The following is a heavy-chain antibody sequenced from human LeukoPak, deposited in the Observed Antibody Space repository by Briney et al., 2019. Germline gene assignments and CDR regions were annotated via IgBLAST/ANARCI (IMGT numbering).Heavy chain of an antibody. D-gene: IGHD3-3*01. V-gene: IGHV1-8*03. CDR2: MNPNSGNT. CDR1: GYTFTSYD. Sequence: ASVKVSCKASGYTFTSYDINWVRQATGQGREWMGWMNPNSGNTGYAQKFQGRVTITRNTSISTAYMELSSLRSEDTAVYYCARCPLFWSGYSDDAFDIWGQGTMVTVSS. J-gene: IGHJ3*02. CDR3: ARCPLFWSGYSDDAFDI.